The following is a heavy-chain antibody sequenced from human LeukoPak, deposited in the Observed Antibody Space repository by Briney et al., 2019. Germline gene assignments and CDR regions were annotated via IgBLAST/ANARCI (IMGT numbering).Heavy chain of an antibody. CDR2: FDSEDGET. V-gene: IGHV1-24*01. Sequence: ASVKVSCKVSGYTLTELSMHWVRPAPGKGVEWMGGFDSEDGETNYAQKLQDRVTMTEDTSTDTAYMELSSLRSEATAVYYCATVRVRYYYGSGKSFDYWGQGTLVTVSS. CDR3: ATVRVRYYYGSGKSFDY. D-gene: IGHD3-10*01. CDR1: GYTLTELS. J-gene: IGHJ4*02.